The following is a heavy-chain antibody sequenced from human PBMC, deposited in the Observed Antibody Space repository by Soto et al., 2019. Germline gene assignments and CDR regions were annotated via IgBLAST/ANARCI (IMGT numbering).Heavy chain of an antibody. CDR3: ARESVSCSGRRCHGLGFDP. CDR1: GFPFAIYS. V-gene: IGHV3-48*02. J-gene: IGHJ5*02. Sequence: VGSQSLSYAASGFPFAIYSFNWVRHAPGKGLEWVASIDSSRSVIYYADSVKGRFTISRDNAKNSLYLQMNSLRDEDTAVYYCARESVSCSGRRCHGLGFDPWGQGTLVTVSA. CDR2: IDSSRSVI. D-gene: IGHD2-15*01.